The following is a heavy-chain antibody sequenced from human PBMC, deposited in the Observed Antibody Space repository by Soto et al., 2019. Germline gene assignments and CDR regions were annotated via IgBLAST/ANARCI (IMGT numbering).Heavy chain of an antibody. CDR3: ARDSRTGCSSTDCYMS. D-gene: IGHD2-2*01. CDR2: IYHSGNT. V-gene: IGHV4-4*02. Sequence: SETLSLTCAVSGDSISSGAWWSWVRQSPGKGLQWIGEIYHSGNTRNNPSLKSRVTMSVDKSNNQFSLNLMSVTAADTATYYCARDSRTGCSSTDCYMSRGRRLLVTVSP. CDR1: GDSISSGAW. J-gene: IGHJ4*02.